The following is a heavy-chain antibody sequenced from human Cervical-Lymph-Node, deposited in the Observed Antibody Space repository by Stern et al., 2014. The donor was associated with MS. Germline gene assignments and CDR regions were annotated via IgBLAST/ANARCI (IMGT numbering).Heavy chain of an antibody. D-gene: IGHD5-24*01. CDR1: GYSFSTYW. Sequence: VQLVQSGAEVKKAGESLKISCKGSGYSFSTYWTGWVRQMPGKGLEWMGIIYPGDSDTRYSPSFQGQVTISVDKSISTAYLQWSSLKASDTAMYFCARSNRWLQFRNFDYWGQGTLVTVSS. CDR3: ARSNRWLQFRNFDY. CDR2: IYPGDSDT. V-gene: IGHV5-51*03. J-gene: IGHJ4*02.